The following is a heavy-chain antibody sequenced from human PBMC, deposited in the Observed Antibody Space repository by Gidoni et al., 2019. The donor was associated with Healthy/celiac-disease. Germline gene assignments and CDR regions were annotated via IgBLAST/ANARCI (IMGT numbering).Heavy chain of an antibody. CDR2: IYWDDDK. CDR3: AHRFYSNNYGGNSTTNWFDP. CDR1: GFSLSTSGVG. D-gene: IGHD4-17*01. J-gene: IGHJ5*02. V-gene: IGHV2-5*02. Sequence: QITLKESGPTLVKPTQTLTLTCTFSGFSLSTSGVGVGWIRQPPGKALEWLALIYWDDDKRYSPSLKSRLTITKDTSKNQVVLTMTNMDPVDTATYYCAHRFYSNNYGGNSTTNWFDPWGQGTLVTVSS.